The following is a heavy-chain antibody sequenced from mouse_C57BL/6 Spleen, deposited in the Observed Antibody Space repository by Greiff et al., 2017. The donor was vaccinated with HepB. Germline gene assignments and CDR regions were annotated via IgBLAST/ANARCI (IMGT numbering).Heavy chain of an antibody. V-gene: IGHV3-6*01. J-gene: IGHJ4*01. CDR1: GYSITSGYY. CDR3: ARETDYAMDY. Sequence: EVQLVESGPGLVKPSQSLSLTCSVTGYSITSGYYWNWIRQFPGNKLEWMGYISYDGSNNYNPSLKTRISITRDTSKNQFFLKLNSVTTEDTATYYCARETDYAMDYWGQGTSVTVSS. CDR2: ISYDGSN.